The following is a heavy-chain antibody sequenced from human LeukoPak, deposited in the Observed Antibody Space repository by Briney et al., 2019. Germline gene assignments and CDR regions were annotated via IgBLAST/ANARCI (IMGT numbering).Heavy chain of an antibody. Sequence: ASVMVSCKTSGYSFTNYDINWVRQATGQGLEWMGWMNPGSGNTGSAQKFQGRITITRDTSTSTAFLELSGLTSEDTAVYYCARGYINGPYYFDYWGQGTLVTVSS. CDR1: GYSFTNYD. J-gene: IGHJ4*02. CDR3: ARGYINGPYYFDY. D-gene: IGHD5-18*01. V-gene: IGHV1-8*03. CDR2: MNPGSGNT.